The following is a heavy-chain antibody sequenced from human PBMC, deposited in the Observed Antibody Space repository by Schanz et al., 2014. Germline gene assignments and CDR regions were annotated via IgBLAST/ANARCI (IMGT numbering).Heavy chain of an antibody. V-gene: IGHV3-21*01. J-gene: IGHJ5*02. D-gene: IGHD1-1*01. Sequence: EVQLVESGGGLVKPGGSLRLSCAASGFTISSYSMNWVRQAPGKGLEWVSSISSSGSYIYYADSVKGRFTVSRDSGQNSLYLQMNSLRAGDTAVYYCARGTDWSLHHWGQGALVTVSS. CDR2: ISSSGSYI. CDR1: GFTISSYS. CDR3: ARGTDWSLHH.